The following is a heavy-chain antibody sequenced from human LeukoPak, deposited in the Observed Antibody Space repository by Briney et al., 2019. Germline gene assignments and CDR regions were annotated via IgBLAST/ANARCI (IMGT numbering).Heavy chain of an antibody. CDR1: GFTFNNYA. CDR2: ILQSGDDT. CDR3: AKDAVRGDGYWEFDY. Sequence: HGGSLRLSCAASGFTFNNYAMSWVRRAPGKGLEWVSGILQSGDDTYYADSVKGRFTISRDNSNNMLYLQMNSLRVEDTAIYYCAKDAVRGDGYWEFDYWGQGSLVTVSS. J-gene: IGHJ4*02. D-gene: IGHD5-24*01. V-gene: IGHV3-23*01.